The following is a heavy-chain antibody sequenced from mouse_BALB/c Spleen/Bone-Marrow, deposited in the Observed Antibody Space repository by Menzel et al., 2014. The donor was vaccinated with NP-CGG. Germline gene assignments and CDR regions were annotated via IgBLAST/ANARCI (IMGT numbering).Heavy chain of an antibody. CDR3: ARRMITFAY. Sequence: QVQLKDSGAELVRPGTSVKISCKASGYAFTNYWLGWVKQRPGHGLEWIGDIYPGSGNTYYNEKFKGKATLTADKSSSTAYMQLSSLTSEDSAVYFCARRMITFAYWGQGTLVTVSA. J-gene: IGHJ3*01. V-gene: IGHV1-63*01. CDR2: IYPGSGNT. D-gene: IGHD2-4*01. CDR1: GYAFTNYW.